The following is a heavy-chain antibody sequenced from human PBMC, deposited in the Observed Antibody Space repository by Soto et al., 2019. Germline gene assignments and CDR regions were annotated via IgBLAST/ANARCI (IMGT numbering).Heavy chain of an antibody. D-gene: IGHD6-6*01. CDR2: IYYSGTT. Sequence: PSEILSLTCTVSGGSISSGDYYWSWIRQGQGKGLECMGYIYYSGTTYYNPSLKSRVTISVDTSKNQFSLKLSSVTAADTAVYYCAREGPGSSSSWIDYWGQGTLVTVSS. CDR3: AREGPGSSSSWIDY. J-gene: IGHJ4*02. V-gene: IGHV4-30-4*01. CDR1: GGSISSGDYY.